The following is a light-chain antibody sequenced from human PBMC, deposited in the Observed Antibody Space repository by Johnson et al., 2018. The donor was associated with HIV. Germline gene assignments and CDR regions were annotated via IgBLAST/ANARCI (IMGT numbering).Light chain of an antibody. CDR2: ENN. CDR3: GTWDSSLSINYV. J-gene: IGLJ1*01. Sequence: HSVLTQPPSVSAAPGQKVTVSCSGSSSNIGSNYVSWYQQLPGTAPKLLIYENNKRPSGVPDRFSDSKPGTSATLGITGLQTGDAADYYRGTWDSSLSINYVFGTGTKVTAL. V-gene: IGLV1-51*02. CDR1: SSNIGSNY.